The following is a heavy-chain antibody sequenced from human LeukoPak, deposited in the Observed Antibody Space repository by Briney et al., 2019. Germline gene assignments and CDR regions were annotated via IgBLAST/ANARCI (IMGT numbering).Heavy chain of an antibody. Sequence: SVKVSCKASGGTFSSYAISWVRQAPGQGLEWMGRIIPILGIANYAQKFQGRITITADKSTSTAYMELSSLRSEDTAVYYCASGNYYDSSGSLMGYWGQGTLVTVSS. CDR1: GGTFSSYA. V-gene: IGHV1-69*04. CDR3: ASGNYYDSSGSLMGY. D-gene: IGHD3-22*01. J-gene: IGHJ4*02. CDR2: IIPILGIA.